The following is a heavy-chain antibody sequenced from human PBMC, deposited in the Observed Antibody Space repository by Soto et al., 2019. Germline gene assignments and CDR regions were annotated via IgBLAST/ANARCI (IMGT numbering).Heavy chain of an antibody. V-gene: IGHV1-46*03. CDR1: GYTFTSYY. CDR2: INPSGGST. Sequence: ASVKVSCKASGYTFTSYYMHWVRQAPGQGLEWMGIINPSGGSTSYAQKFQGRVTMTRDTSTSTVYMELSSLRSEDTAVYYCASGRYCSSTSCPVGFDYWGQGTLVTVSS. D-gene: IGHD2-2*01. CDR3: ASGRYCSSTSCPVGFDY. J-gene: IGHJ4*02.